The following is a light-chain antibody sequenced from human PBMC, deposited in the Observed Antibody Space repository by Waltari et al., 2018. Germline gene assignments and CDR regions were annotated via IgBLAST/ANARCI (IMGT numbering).Light chain of an antibody. CDR2: EVT. V-gene: IGLV2-23*02. J-gene: IGLJ3*02. Sequence: QQRPGKAPKRIIFEVTQRPSGISDRFFGSRSGPTASLPTAGVQGEDEADYYCCSYAGQATFAWVFGGGTKLTVL. CDR3: CSYAGQATFAWV.